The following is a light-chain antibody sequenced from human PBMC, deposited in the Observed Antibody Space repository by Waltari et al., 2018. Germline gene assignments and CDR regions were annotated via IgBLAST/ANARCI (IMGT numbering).Light chain of an antibody. CDR2: EVT. V-gene: IGLV2-8*01. CDR3: TSYAGSDKLL. Sequence: QSALPQPPYASGSPGQSVTISCPGSSSAVGTYNFVSWYQQHPGKAPKLMIYEVTKRPSGVPDRFSGSKSGNTASLSVSGLQAEDEADYYCTSYAGSDKLLFGGGTKLTVL. J-gene: IGLJ3*02. CDR1: SSAVGTYNF.